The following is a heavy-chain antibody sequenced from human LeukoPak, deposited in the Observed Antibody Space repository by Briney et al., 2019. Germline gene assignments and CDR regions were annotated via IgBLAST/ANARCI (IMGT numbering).Heavy chain of an antibody. V-gene: IGHV1-69*06. CDR1: GGTFSSYA. CDR3: ARLIGQGRPFYGSDTLFDY. J-gene: IGHJ4*02. CDR2: IIPIFGTA. D-gene: IGHD3-10*01. Sequence: ASVKVSCKASGGTFSSYAISWVRQAPGQGLEWMGGIIPIFGTANYAQKFQGRATITADKSTSTAYMELSSLRSEDTAVYYRARLIGQGRPFYGSDTLFDYWGQGTLVTVSS.